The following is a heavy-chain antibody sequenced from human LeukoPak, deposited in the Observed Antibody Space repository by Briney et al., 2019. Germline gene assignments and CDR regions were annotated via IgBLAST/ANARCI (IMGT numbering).Heavy chain of an antibody. Sequence: NPSETLSLTCTVSGGSISSYYWTWIRQPPGKGLEWIGDIYITGSTNYNPYLKRRVTMSVDTSKNQFSLRLSSVTAADTAVYYCARVRIGETSDDASDVWGLGTMVTVSS. V-gene: IGHV4-59*13. J-gene: IGHJ3*01. CDR3: ARVRIGETSDDASDV. CDR2: IYITGST. D-gene: IGHD1-26*01. CDR1: GGSISSYY.